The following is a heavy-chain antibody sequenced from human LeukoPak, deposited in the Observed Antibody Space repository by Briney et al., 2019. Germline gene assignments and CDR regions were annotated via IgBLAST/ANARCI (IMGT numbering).Heavy chain of an antibody. V-gene: IGHV1-46*01. CDR2: INPSGGSA. CDR3: AREPGIAVAGSFDY. D-gene: IGHD6-19*01. J-gene: IGHJ4*02. Sequence: ASVKVSCKTSGYTFTDFGITWVRQAPGQGLEWMGIINPSGGSASYAQKFQGRVTMTRDTSTSTVYMELSSLRSEDTAVYYCAREPGIAVAGSFDYWGQGTLVTVSS. CDR1: GYTFTDFG.